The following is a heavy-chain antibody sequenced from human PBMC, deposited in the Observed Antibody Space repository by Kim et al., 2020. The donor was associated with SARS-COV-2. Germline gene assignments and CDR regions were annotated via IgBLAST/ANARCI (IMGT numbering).Heavy chain of an antibody. J-gene: IGHJ4*02. Sequence: DSVKGRFTISRDNAKNSLYLKMNSLRAEDTAVYYCARLGRCSGGSCYVDYWGQGTLVTVSS. CDR3: ARLGRCSGGSCYVDY. V-gene: IGHV3-11*04. D-gene: IGHD2-15*01.